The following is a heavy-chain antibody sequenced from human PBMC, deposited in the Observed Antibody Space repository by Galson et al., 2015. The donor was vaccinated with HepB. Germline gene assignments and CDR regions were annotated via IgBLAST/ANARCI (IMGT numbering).Heavy chain of an antibody. Sequence: SLRLSCAVSGFTFSSYGMHWVRQAPGKGLEWVAVIWYDGSNKYYADSVKGRFTISRDNSKNTLYLQMNSLRAEDTAVYYCARTLGRGGYFYFDYWGQGTLVTVSS. D-gene: IGHD3-22*01. V-gene: IGHV3-33*01. J-gene: IGHJ4*02. CDR3: ARTLGRGGYFYFDY. CDR2: IWYDGSNK. CDR1: GFTFSSYG.